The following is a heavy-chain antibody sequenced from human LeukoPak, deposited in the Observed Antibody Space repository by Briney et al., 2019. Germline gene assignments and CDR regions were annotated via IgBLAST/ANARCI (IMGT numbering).Heavy chain of an antibody. J-gene: IGHJ5*02. Sequence: ASVKVSCKASGYTFTSYDINWVRQATGQGLEWMGWMNPNSGNTGYPQKFQGRVTIPKNTSISTAYMELSSLRSEDTAVYYCARGQQITIFGVVILVGWFDPWGQGTLVTVSS. V-gene: IGHV1-8*03. D-gene: IGHD3-3*01. CDR2: MNPNSGNT. CDR3: ARGQQITIFGVVILVGWFDP. CDR1: GYTFTSYD.